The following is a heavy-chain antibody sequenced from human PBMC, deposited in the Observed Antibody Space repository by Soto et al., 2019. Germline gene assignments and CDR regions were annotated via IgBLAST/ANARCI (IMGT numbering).Heavy chain of an antibody. CDR3: ARDPVGRGHPY. CDR1: GGSISSGGYS. V-gene: IGHV4-30-2*01. J-gene: IGHJ4*02. Sequence: SETLSLTCAVSGGSISSGGYSWSWIRQPPGKGLEWIGYIYHSGGTYYNPSLKSRVTISVDRSKNQFSLKLSSVTAADTAVYYCARDPVGRGHPYWGQGTLVTVSS. D-gene: IGHD3-10*01. CDR2: IYHSGGT.